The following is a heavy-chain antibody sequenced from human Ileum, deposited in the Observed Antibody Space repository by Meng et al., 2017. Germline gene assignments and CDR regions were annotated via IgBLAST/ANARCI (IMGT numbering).Heavy chain of an antibody. CDR3: ARAPKYCTNAVYSRPLDS. CDR2: IYSNGNT. J-gene: IGHJ4*02. D-gene: IGHD2-8*01. CDR1: GGSISSGDYY. Sequence: QVQLQESGPRLVKPSQTLSLTCTVSGGSISSGDYYWSWVRQSPGKGPEWIGYIYSNGNTYSNPSLRGRLMISIDTSKNQFSLKLSSVTAADTAVYYCARAPKYCTNAVYSRPLDSWGQGTLVTVSS. V-gene: IGHV4-30-4*01.